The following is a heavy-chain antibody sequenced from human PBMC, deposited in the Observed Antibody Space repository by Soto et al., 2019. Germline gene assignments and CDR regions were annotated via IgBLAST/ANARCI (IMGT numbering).Heavy chain of an antibody. CDR2: INPKSGNT. CDR3: ARVPGHKNSRGDF. Sequence: QVRLMQSGPEVRRPGASVTVSCKASGYTFTHYFIHWVRRAPGQGLEWMGYINPKSGNTHYSQTFRGRVSMTRDTSTAKANMGLSSLKSDDTAVYFCARVPGHKNSRGDFWGQGTPITVSS. V-gene: IGHV1-2*02. D-gene: IGHD1-7*01. J-gene: IGHJ4*02. CDR1: GYTFTHYF.